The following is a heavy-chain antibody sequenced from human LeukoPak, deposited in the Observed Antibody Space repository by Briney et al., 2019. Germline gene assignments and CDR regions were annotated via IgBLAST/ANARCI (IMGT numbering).Heavy chain of an antibody. D-gene: IGHD4-17*01. J-gene: IGHJ4*02. CDR2: IYYSGNT. Sequence: SETLSLTCTVSDGSVSRSSYYWGWIRQPPGKGLEWIGSIYYSGNTYYNPSLKSRASISVDTSKNQFSLKMSSVTAADTAIYYCARPNHGDYIFGFDYWGQGILVTVSS. V-gene: IGHV4-39*01. CDR3: ARPNHGDYIFGFDY. CDR1: DGSVSRSSYY.